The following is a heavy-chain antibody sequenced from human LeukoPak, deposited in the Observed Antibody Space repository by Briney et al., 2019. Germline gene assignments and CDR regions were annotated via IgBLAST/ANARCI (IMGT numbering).Heavy chain of an antibody. J-gene: IGHJ4*02. CDR2: IYYSGST. CDR1: GGSISSGDYY. Sequence: SETRSLTCTVSGGSISSGDYYWSWIRQPPGKGLEWIGYIYYSGSTYYNPSLKSRVTISVDTSKNQFSLKLSSVTAADTAVYYCARGLGYCSSTSCYYFDYWGQGTLVTVSS. D-gene: IGHD2-2*01. CDR3: ARGLGYCSSTSCYYFDY. V-gene: IGHV4-30-4*08.